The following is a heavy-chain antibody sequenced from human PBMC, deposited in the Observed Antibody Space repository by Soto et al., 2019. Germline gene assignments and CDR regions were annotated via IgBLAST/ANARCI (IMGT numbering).Heavy chain of an antibody. J-gene: IGHJ4*02. CDR3: ARLEGSSGFSCDY. CDR2: IYYSGST. V-gene: IGHV4-39*01. CDR1: GGSISSSSYY. Sequence: SETLSLTCTVSGGSISSSSYYWGWIRQPPGKGLEWIGSIYYSGSTYYNPSLKSRVTISVDTSKNQFSLKLSSVTAADTAVYYCARLEGSSGFSCDYWGQGTLVTVSS. D-gene: IGHD6-6*01.